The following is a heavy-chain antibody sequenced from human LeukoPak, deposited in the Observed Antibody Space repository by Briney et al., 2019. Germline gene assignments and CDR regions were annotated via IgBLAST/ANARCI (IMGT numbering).Heavy chain of an antibody. D-gene: IGHD3-9*01. Sequence: SVKVSCKASGGTFSSYAISWVRQAPGQGIEWMGGIIPIFGTANDAQKFQGRVTLTTDESTSTAYMELSSLRSEDTAVYYCASWRYDILTGFDYWGQGTLVTVSS. CDR2: IIPIFGTA. CDR3: ASWRYDILTGFDY. J-gene: IGHJ4*02. V-gene: IGHV1-69*05. CDR1: GGTFSSYA.